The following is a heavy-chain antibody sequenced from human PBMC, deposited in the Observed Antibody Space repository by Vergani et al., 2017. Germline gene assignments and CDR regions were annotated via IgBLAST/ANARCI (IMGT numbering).Heavy chain of an antibody. CDR3: ARADGDYEARWYFDL. Sequence: EVQLVESGGGLVQPGRSLRLSCAASGFTFDDYAMHWVRQAPGKGLEWVSGISWNSGSIGYADSVKGRFTISRDNAKNSMYLQMNSLRAEDTALYYCARADGDYEARWYFDLWGRGTLVTVSS. CDR2: ISWNSGSI. J-gene: IGHJ2*01. CDR1: GFTFDDYA. V-gene: IGHV3-9*01. D-gene: IGHD4-17*01.